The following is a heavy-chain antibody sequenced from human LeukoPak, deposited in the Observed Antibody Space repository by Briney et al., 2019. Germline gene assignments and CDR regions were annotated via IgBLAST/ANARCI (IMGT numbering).Heavy chain of an antibody. D-gene: IGHD4-23*01. V-gene: IGHV1-2*02. CDR1: GYSLAGYY. CDR3: ARVSRGNSVGGDY. Sequence: ASVKVSCKASGYSLAGYYMHWVRQAPGQGLEWMGWMNPNSGGTNYAQNFQGRVTMTRDTSISTGYMELSRLRSDDTAMYYCARVSRGNSVGGDYWGQGTLVTVSS. CDR2: MNPNSGGT. J-gene: IGHJ4*02.